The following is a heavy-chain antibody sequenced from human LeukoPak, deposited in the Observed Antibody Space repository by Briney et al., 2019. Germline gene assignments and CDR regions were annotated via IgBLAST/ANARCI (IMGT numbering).Heavy chain of an antibody. D-gene: IGHD2-15*01. J-gene: IGHJ5*02. Sequence: LGESLKISCKGSGYSFPSYWIGWVRQMPGKGLEWMGIIYPGDSDTRYSPSFQGQVTISADKSISTAYLQWSSLKASDTAMYYCARGGTPYYNWFDPWGQGTLVTVSS. CDR1: GYSFPSYW. V-gene: IGHV5-51*01. CDR2: IYPGDSDT. CDR3: ARGGTPYYNWFDP.